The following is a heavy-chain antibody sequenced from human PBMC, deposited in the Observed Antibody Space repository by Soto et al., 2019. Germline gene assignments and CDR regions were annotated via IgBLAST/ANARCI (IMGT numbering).Heavy chain of an antibody. CDR1: GYTFSSHF. Sequence: ASVKVSCKASGYTFSSHFISWVRQAPGQGLEWMGWISAYNGNTNYAQNLQGRVTMTTDTSTSTAYMELRSLRSDDTAVYYCARDLPPVDYWGQGTLVTVSS. J-gene: IGHJ4*02. V-gene: IGHV1-18*01. CDR3: ARDLPPVDY. CDR2: ISAYNGNT.